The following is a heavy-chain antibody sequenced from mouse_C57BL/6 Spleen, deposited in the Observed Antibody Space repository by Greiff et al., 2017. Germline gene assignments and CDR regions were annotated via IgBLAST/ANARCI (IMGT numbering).Heavy chain of an antibody. CDR2: IYPGDGDT. CDR3: ARPPLSSGYSPYYAMDY. Sequence: QVQLQQSGPELVKPGASVTISCKASGYAFSSSWMNWVKQRPGKGLEWIGRIYPGDGDTNYNGKLKGKATLTDDKSSSTAYMHLSRLTSEDSAVYFCARPPLSSGYSPYYAMDYWGQGTSVTVSS. J-gene: IGHJ4*01. CDR1: GYAFSSSW. D-gene: IGHD3-2*02. V-gene: IGHV1-82*01.